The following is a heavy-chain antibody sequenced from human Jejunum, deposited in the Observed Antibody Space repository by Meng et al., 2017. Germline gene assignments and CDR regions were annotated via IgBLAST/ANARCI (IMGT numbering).Heavy chain of an antibody. V-gene: IGHV1-2*06. CDR1: GYSFTGYF. J-gene: IGHJ1*01. CDR3: ATNTYDSTNYWAY. CDR2: INPNSGAT. D-gene: IGHD2-8*01. Sequence: GQVMQSGAERRGPWASVKVSCKASGYSFTGYFMHWVRRAPGQGFEWLGRINPNSGATDYAQNFHGRVTMTRDTSITTAFMELSSLTSDDTAVYYCATNTYDSTNYWAYWGQGTLVTVSS.